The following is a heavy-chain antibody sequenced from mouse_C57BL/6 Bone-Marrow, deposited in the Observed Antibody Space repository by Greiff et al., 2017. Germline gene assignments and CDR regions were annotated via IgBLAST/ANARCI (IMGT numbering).Heavy chain of an antibody. J-gene: IGHJ1*03. D-gene: IGHD2-1*01. Sequence: DVKLQESGPGLVKLSQSLSPTCSVTRYSITSGYYWNWVRQFPGHKLEWLGYISYDGSKNYNPSPKNRISITRDPSKNQFFLKWNSVTTEDTATYYCARDPGNYWYFDGWGTGATVTDSS. CDR3: ARDPGNYWYFDG. CDR1: RYSITSGYY. V-gene: IGHV3-6*01. CDR2: ISYDGSK.